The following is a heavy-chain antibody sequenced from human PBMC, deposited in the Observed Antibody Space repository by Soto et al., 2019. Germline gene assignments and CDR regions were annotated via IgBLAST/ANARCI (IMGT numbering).Heavy chain of an antibody. V-gene: IGHV4-38-2*01. D-gene: IGHD6-13*01. CDR1: GDSIRSSSY. CDR3: RRSSRYSTDV. CDR2: IYSTGNT. J-gene: IGHJ6*02. Sequence: PSETLSLTCAVSGDSIRSSSYWGWIRQPPGKGLEWIGSIYSTGNTYYNPSLNSQVTISVDTSKNQFSLNVISVTAADTAVYYCRRSSRYSTDVWGQGTTVTVSS.